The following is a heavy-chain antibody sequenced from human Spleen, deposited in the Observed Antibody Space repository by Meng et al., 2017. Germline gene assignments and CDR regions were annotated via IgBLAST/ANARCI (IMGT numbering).Heavy chain of an antibody. CDR3: AKGTPGRSYCDY. Sequence: QVQLVQSGAEVKESGSSVKVSCKASDYTFIGYGVCWVRQAPGQGLEWMAWLGAHPGDTSFAPKFLGRVTVTADTATATAYMELRSLRSDDTAVYYCAKGTPGRSYCDYWGLGTLVTVSS. J-gene: IGHJ4*02. V-gene: IGHV1-18*01. D-gene: IGHD3-10*01. CDR1: DYTFIGYG. CDR2: LGAHPGDT.